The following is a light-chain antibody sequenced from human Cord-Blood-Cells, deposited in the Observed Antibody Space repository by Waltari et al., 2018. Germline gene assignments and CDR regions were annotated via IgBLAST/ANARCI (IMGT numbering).Light chain of an antibody. CDR3: CSYAGSYTKV. CDR2: DVS. J-gene: IGLJ2*01. V-gene: IGLV2-11*01. Sequence: QSALTQPRSVSGSPGQSVTISCTGTSSDVGGYNYVSWYQQHPGKAPKLMLYDVSKRHSGVPDRFSGSKSGNTAALTISGLQAEDEADYYCCSYAGSYTKVFGGGTKLTVL. CDR1: SSDVGGYNY.